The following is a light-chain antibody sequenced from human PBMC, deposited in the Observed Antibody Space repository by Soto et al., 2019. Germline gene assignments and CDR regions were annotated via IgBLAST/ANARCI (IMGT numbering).Light chain of an antibody. CDR3: QQYGYSFWT. J-gene: IGKJ1*01. CDR1: QGVSSY. V-gene: IGKV3-20*01. Sequence: EIVLTQSPATLSLSPGERATLSCRAGQGVSSYLAWYQQKPGQAPRLLIYDASNRATGIPDRFSGSGSGTDFTLTISRLEPEDFAVYYCQQYGYSFWTFGQGTKVDIK. CDR2: DAS.